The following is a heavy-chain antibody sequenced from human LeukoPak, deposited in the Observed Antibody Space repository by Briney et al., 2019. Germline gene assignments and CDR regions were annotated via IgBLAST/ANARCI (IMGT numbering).Heavy chain of an antibody. CDR2: ISYDGSNK. V-gene: IGHV3-30*04. CDR1: GFTFSSYA. Sequence: PGRSLRLSCAASGFTFSSYAMHWVRQAPGKGQEWVAVISYDGSNKYYADSVKGRFTISRDNSKNTLYLQMNSLRAEDTAVYYCARDRVIAVAGRWGYYFDYWGQGTLVTVSS. D-gene: IGHD6-19*01. CDR3: ARDRVIAVAGRWGYYFDY. J-gene: IGHJ4*02.